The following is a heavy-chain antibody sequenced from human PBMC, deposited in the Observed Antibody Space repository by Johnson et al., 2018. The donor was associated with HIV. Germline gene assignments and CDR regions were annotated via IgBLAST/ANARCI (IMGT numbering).Heavy chain of an antibody. J-gene: IGHJ3*02. CDR1: GFIFSNAW. CDR3: ARNIAGAGRGAFDI. Sequence: VQLVESGGGLVQPGGSLRLSCAASGFIFSNAWMSWVRQAPGKGLEWVGRIKSKTDGGTIDYAAPVKGRFTISRDDSKNTLYLQMNSLRAEDTAVYYCARNIAGAGRGAFDIWGQGTMVTVSS. V-gene: IGHV3-15*01. CDR2: IKSKTDGGTI. D-gene: IGHD6-19*01.